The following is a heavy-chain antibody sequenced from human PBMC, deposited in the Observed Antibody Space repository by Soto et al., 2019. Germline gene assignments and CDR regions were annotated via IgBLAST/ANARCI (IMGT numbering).Heavy chain of an antibody. J-gene: IGHJ4*02. CDR3: ARPNIYYYDSQYYFDY. CDR1: GFTFSSYA. V-gene: IGHV3-30-3*01. CDR2: ISYDGSNK. D-gene: IGHD3-22*01. Sequence: GGSLRLSCAASGFTFSSYAMHWVRQAPGKGPEWVAVISYDGSNKYYADSVKGRFTISRDNSKNTLYLQMNSLRAEDTAVYYCARPNIYYYDSQYYFDYWGQGTLVTVSS.